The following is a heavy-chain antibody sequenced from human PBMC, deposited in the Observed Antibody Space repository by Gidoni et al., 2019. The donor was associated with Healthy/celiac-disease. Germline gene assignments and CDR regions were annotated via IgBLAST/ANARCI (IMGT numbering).Heavy chain of an antibody. D-gene: IGHD3-22*01. CDR3: ASIDSGYYYEGAFDI. J-gene: IGHJ3*02. Sequence: AASGFTFSSYWMSWVRQAPGKGLEWVANIKQVGSEKYYVDSVKGRFTISRDNAKNSLYLQMNSLRAEDTAVYYCASIDSGYYYEGAFDIWGQGTMVTVSS. V-gene: IGHV3-7*01. CDR1: GFTFSSYW. CDR2: IKQVGSEK.